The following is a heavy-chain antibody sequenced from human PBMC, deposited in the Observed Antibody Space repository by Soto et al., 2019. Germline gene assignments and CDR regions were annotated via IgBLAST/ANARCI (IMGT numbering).Heavy chain of an antibody. CDR3: AKDGSQKDDDGNWLGS. Sequence: LSSAASGFTFEDYTIHWVRQAPGRALEWVSLISWDGGTTYYTHSVKGRFTISRDNSKNSLYLQMNSLRPEDTALYYCAKDGSQKDDDGNWLGSWGQGTLVTVSS. V-gene: IGHV3-43*01. J-gene: IGHJ5*01. CDR1: GFTFEDYT. D-gene: IGHD3-16*01. CDR2: ISWDGGTT.